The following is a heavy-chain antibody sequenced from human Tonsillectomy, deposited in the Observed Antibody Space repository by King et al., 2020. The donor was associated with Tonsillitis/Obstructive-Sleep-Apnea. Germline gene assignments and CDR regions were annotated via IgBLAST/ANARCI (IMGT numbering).Heavy chain of an antibody. CDR3: ARWAGATYYYYSYYIDV. V-gene: IGHV3-20*04. D-gene: IGHD1-26*01. Sequence: VQLVESGGGVVRPGGSLRLSCAASGFTFDDYGMSWVRQAPGKGLEWVSGINWNGGSTGYADSVKGRFTISRDNAKNSQYLQMNSLRAEDTALYYCARWAGATYYYYSYYIDVWGKGTTVTASS. CDR1: GFTFDDYG. CDR2: INWNGGST. J-gene: IGHJ6*03.